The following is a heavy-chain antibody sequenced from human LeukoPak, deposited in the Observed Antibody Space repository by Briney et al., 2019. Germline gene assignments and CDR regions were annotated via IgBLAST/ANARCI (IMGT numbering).Heavy chain of an antibody. Sequence: PGGSLRLSCAASGFTFSYYGMHWVRQAPGKGLEWVTFIGYDGTDKYYADSVKGRFTISRDNSKNTLYLQMNSLRAEDTAVYYCAKERLLYTGFFDYWGQGTLVTVSS. D-gene: IGHD3-3*01. J-gene: IGHJ4*02. CDR3: AKERLLYTGFFDY. CDR2: IGYDGTDK. CDR1: GFTFSYYG. V-gene: IGHV3-30*02.